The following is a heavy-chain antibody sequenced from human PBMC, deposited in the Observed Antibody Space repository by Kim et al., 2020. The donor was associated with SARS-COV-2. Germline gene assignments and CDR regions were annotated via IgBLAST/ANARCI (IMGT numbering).Heavy chain of an antibody. CDR1: GFHFGNHA. CDR3: ARDSPTYHGDFWGSFDL. Sequence: GGSLRLSCTASGFHFGNHAIHWVRQAPGKGLEWVSGISGSGGRMVYADSVKGRFTISRDNAKNSLSLQMNSLRDDDTAFYYCARDSPTYHGDFWGSFDLWGHGTLVTVSS. D-gene: IGHD4-17*01. CDR2: ISGSGGRM. J-gene: IGHJ3*01. V-gene: IGHV3-9*01.